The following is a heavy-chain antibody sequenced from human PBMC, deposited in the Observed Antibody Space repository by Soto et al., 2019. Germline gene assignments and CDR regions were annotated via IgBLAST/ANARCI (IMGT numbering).Heavy chain of an antibody. Sequence: QVQLVESGGGVVQPGRSLRLSCAASGLTFSSHGMHWVRQAPGKGLERVAVISYDGSNKYYADSVKGRFTISRDNSKNTVYLQMSSLRAEDTAVYYCAKAEVTVVTPYYFDYWGQGTLVTVSS. CDR3: AKAEVTVVTPYYFDY. J-gene: IGHJ4*02. CDR2: ISYDGSNK. CDR1: GLTFSSHG. V-gene: IGHV3-30*18. D-gene: IGHD2-21*02.